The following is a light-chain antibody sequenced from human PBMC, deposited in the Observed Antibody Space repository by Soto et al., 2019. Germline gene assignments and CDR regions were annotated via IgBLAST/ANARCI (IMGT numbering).Light chain of an antibody. V-gene: IGKV1-33*01. J-gene: IGKJ4*01. CDR3: QKYDDLPFT. Sequence: DIQMTQSPSSLSASVGARVTITCQASQAIGNYLPWYQQKPGKAPKLLIYEASTLETGVPSRFSGSGSGTDFTFTINSLQPEDIATYYCQKYDDLPFTFGGGTKVELK. CDR2: EAS. CDR1: QAIGNY.